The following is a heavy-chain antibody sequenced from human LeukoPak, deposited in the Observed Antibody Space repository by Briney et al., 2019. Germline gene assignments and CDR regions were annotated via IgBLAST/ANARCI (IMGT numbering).Heavy chain of an antibody. V-gene: IGHV1-2*02. CDR3: AREGTGVWFGEFRPIDY. CDR1: GYSFTDYY. J-gene: IGHJ4*02. Sequence: ASVKVSCKASGYSFTDYYMHWVRQAPGQGLEWMGWINPNNGGRKYAQKFQGRVTMTRDTSISTAYMELSRLRSDDTAVYYCAREGTGVWFGEFRPIDYWGQGTLVTVSS. CDR2: INPNNGGR. D-gene: IGHD3-10*01.